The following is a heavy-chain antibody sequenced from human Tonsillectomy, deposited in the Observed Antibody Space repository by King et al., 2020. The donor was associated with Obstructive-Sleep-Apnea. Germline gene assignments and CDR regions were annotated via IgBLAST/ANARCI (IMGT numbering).Heavy chain of an antibody. D-gene: IGHD6-13*01. CDR1: GFTFSDHY. CDR2: IRNKARSYTP. CDR3: VRVWRGYYFDS. J-gene: IGHJ4*02. V-gene: IGHV3-72*01. Sequence: VQLVESGGGLVQPGGSLRLSCAASGFTFSDHYMDWARQTPGKGLEWVGRIRNKARSYTPEYAASVRGRFVISRDDSQNSLYLQFNSLKIEDTAVYYFVRVWRGYYFDSWGQGTLVTVSS.